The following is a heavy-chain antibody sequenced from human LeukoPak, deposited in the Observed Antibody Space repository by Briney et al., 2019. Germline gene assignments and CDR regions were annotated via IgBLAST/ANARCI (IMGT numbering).Heavy chain of an antibody. CDR3: ARDQSSYDDILTGYLFYYAMDV. D-gene: IGHD3-9*01. CDR2: ISSSGNYI. J-gene: IGHJ6*02. Sequence: PGGSLRLSCAASGLTFSSYRMNWVRQAPGKGLEWVSSISSSGNYIYYADSVKGRFTISRDNAKNSLYLQMNSLRAEDTAVYYCARDQSSYDDILTGYLFYYAMDVWGQGTTVTASS. V-gene: IGHV3-21*01. CDR1: GLTFSSYR.